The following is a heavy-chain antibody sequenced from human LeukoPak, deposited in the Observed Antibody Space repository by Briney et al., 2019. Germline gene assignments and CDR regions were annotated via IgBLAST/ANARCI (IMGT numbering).Heavy chain of an antibody. J-gene: IGHJ4*02. D-gene: IGHD3-16*01. CDR1: GFSFRSYG. CDR2: IWPDESKK. CDR3: ARGGFYFDY. Sequence: PGRSLRLSCAASGFSFRSYGFHWVRQAPGKGLEWVAAIWPDESKKNYADSVKGRFTISRDNAKNSLYLQMNSLRAEDTAVYYCARGGFYFDYWGQGTLVTVSS. V-gene: IGHV3-33*01.